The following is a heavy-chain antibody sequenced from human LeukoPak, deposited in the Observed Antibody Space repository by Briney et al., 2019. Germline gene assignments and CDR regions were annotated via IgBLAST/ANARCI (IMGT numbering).Heavy chain of an antibody. CDR2: IYYSGST. J-gene: IGHJ4*02. CDR3: ASGYSGYDPAGHYY. V-gene: IGHV4-59*01. Sequence: SETLSLTCTVSGGSISSYYWSWIRQPPGKGLEWIGYIYYSGSTNYNPSLKSRVTISVDTSKNQFSLKLSSVTAADTAVYYCASGYSGYDPAGHYYWGQGTLVTVSS. D-gene: IGHD5-12*01. CDR1: GGSISSYY.